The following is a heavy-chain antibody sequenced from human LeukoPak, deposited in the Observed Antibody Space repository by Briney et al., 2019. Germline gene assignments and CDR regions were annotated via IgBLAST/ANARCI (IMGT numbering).Heavy chain of an antibody. D-gene: IGHD3-22*01. V-gene: IGHV4-59*01. CDR3: AGLGASGNGYLSWFDP. CDR1: GGSISTYY. J-gene: IGHJ5*02. Sequence: SETLSLTCTVSGGSISTYYWSWIRQPPGKGLEWIGYTYYSGNSNYNPSLKSRVTISVDTSKNQFSLKLSSVTAADTAVYYCAGLGASGNGYLSWFDPWGQGTLVTVSS. CDR2: TYYSGNS.